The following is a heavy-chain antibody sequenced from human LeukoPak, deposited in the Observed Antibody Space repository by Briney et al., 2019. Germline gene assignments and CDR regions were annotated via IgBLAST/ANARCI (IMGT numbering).Heavy chain of an antibody. V-gene: IGHV4-59*08. Sequence: SETLSLTCAVYGGSFSGYYWSWIRQPPGKGLEWIGYIYYSGSTNYNPSLKSRVTISVDTSKNQFSLKLSSVTAADTAVYYCARHAGTMVRGVIGQIDYWGQGTLVTVSS. CDR3: ARHAGTMVRGVIGQIDY. CDR1: GGSFSGYY. CDR2: IYYSGST. J-gene: IGHJ4*02. D-gene: IGHD3-10*01.